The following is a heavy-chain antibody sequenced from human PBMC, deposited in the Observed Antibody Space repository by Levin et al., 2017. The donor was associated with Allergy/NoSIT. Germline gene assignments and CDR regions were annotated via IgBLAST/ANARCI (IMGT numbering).Heavy chain of an antibody. CDR3: ARVSGETHLDL. V-gene: IGHV4-30-4*01. CDR1: GYSITTDDYY. J-gene: IGHJ5*02. D-gene: IGHD3-10*01. CDR2: IFYKGST. Sequence: PSETLSLTCTVSGYSITTDDYYWSWIRQTPGKGLEWIGYIFYKGSTYYHPSVNSRALISVDTSKNQFSLRLSSVTAADTAVYYCARVSGETHLDLWGQGTLVTVSS.